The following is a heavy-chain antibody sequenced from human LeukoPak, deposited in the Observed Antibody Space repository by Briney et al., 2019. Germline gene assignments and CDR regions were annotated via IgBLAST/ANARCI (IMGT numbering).Heavy chain of an antibody. CDR1: GYIFTGYY. J-gene: IGHJ6*03. V-gene: IGHV1-8*03. CDR3: ARSGAGYYFRYYYYMDV. CDR2: MNPNSGNT. D-gene: IGHD3-9*01. Sequence: ASVRVSCKASGYIFTGYYMHWMRQATGQGLEWMGWMNPNSGNTGYAQKFQGRVTITRNTSISTAYMELSSLRSEDTAVYYCARSGAGYYFRYYYYMDVWGKGTTVTVSS.